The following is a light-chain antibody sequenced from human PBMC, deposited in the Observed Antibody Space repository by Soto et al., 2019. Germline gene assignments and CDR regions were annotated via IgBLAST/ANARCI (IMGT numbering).Light chain of an antibody. J-gene: IGKJ1*01. CDR2: GAV. CDR1: ERVNSN. V-gene: IGKV3-15*01. Sequence: EIVMTQSPASLSVSPGERATLSCRASERVNSNLAWYQQKPGQAPGLLIYGAVTRVTGIPDRFSGSGSGTEFTLTISSLQSEDFAVYYCQQYKNWPETFGQGTKVEVK. CDR3: QQYKNWPET.